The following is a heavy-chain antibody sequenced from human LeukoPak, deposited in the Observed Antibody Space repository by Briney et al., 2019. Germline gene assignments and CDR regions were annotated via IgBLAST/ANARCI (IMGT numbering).Heavy chain of an antibody. J-gene: IGHJ4*02. CDR1: GLIFSSYS. D-gene: IGHD3-10*01. CDR2: ISSSSSYI. V-gene: IGHV3-21*01. Sequence: PGGSLRLSCAASGLIFSSYSMNWVRQAPGKGLEWVSSISSSSSYIYYADSVKGRFTISRDNAKNSLYLQMNSLRAEDTAVYYCASGEVTSVDYWGQGTLVTVSS. CDR3: ASGEVTSVDY.